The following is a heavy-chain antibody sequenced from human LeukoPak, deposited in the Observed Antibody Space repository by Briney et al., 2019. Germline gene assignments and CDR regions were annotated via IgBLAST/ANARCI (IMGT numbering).Heavy chain of an antibody. D-gene: IGHD6-13*01. J-gene: IGHJ3*02. V-gene: IGHV3-30*02. CDR2: IRYDGSNK. CDR3: AKDKPRYSSSWYDAFDI. Sequence: PGGSLRLSCAASGFTFSSYGMHWVRQAPGKGLEWVAFIRYDGSNKYYADSVKGRFTISRDNSKNTLYLQMNSLRAEDTAVYYCAKDKPRYSSSWYDAFDIWGQGTMVTASS. CDR1: GFTFSSYG.